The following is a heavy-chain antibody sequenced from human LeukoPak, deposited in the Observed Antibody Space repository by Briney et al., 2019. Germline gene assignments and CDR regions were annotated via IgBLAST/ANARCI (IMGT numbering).Heavy chain of an antibody. Sequence: PGGSLRLSCAASGFTFSSYAMAWVRQAPGKGLEWVSAISESGVNTYYADSVKGRFTVSRDNAKNSLYLQMNSLRAEDTALYYCAREYGANFDYWGQGTLVTVSS. D-gene: IGHD1-26*01. CDR2: ISESGVNT. J-gene: IGHJ4*02. V-gene: IGHV3-23*01. CDR1: GFTFSSYA. CDR3: AREYGANFDY.